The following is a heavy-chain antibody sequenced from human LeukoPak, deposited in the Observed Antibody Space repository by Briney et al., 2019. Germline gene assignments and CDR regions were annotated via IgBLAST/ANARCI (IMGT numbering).Heavy chain of an antibody. D-gene: IGHD6-19*01. CDR2: ISGSAGST. Sequence: GGSLRLSCAGSGFLLSSYAMSWVRQAPGKGLEWVSVISGSAGSTDYADSVKGRFTISIDNSKNTLHLQMNSLRAEDTAVYYCAKGDSESGLIAVAGRGGFDYWGQGALVTVSS. V-gene: IGHV3-23*01. CDR3: AKGDSESGLIAVAGRGGFDY. CDR1: GFLLSSYA. J-gene: IGHJ4*02.